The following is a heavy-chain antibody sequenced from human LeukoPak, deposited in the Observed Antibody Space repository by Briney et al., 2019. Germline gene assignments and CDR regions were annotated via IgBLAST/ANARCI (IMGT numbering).Heavy chain of an antibody. Sequence: GGSLRLSCAASGFTFSSYAMSWVRQAPGKGLEWVSAISGSGGSTYYADSVKGRFTISRDNSKNTLYLQMNSLRAEDTAVYYCAKDLDIVVVPAAMGFDYWGQGTLVTVSS. J-gene: IGHJ4*02. CDR1: GFTFSSYA. CDR2: ISGSGGST. D-gene: IGHD2-2*01. CDR3: AKDLDIVVVPAAMGFDY. V-gene: IGHV3-23*01.